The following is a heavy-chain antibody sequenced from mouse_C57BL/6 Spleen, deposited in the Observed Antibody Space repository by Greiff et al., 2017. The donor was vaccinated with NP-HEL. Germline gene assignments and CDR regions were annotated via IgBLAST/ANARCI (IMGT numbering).Heavy chain of an antibody. V-gene: IGHV5-12*01. J-gene: IGHJ1*03. CDR2: ISNGGGST. CDR3: ARPYYYGSSYDWYFDV. CDR1: GFTFSDYY. D-gene: IGHD1-1*01. Sequence: EVQGVESGGGLVQPGGSLKLSCAASGFTFSDYYMYWVRQTPEKRLEWVAYISNGGGSTYYPDTVKGRFTISRDNAKNTLYLQMGRLKSDDTAMYYCARPYYYGSSYDWYFDVWGTGTTVTVSS.